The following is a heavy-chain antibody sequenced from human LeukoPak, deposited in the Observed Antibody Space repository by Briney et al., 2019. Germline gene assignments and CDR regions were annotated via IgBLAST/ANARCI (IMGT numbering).Heavy chain of an antibody. CDR1: GIIFSNYG. J-gene: IGHJ4*02. CDR3: AKGTRSGYLKADY. Sequence: GRSLRLSCAASGIIFSNYGMHWVRQAPGKGLEWVAAIWYDERKKYYADSVKGRFTISRDNSKNTLYLQMNSLRAEDTAVYYCAKGTRSGYLKADYWGQGTLVTVSS. V-gene: IGHV3-33*06. D-gene: IGHD3-22*01. CDR2: IWYDERKK.